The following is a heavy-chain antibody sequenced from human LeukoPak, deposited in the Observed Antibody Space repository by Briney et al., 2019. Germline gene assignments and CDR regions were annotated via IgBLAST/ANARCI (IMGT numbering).Heavy chain of an antibody. J-gene: IGHJ5*02. Sequence: GGSLRLSCAASGFTFSSYAMHWVRQAPGKGLEYVSAISSNRGSTYYANSVKGRFTISRDNSKNTLYLQMGSLRAEDMAVYYCARDRITGTKSPGFDPWGQGTLVTVSS. CDR3: ARDRITGTKSPGFDP. D-gene: IGHD1-7*01. CDR1: GFTFSSYA. CDR2: ISSNRGST. V-gene: IGHV3-64*01.